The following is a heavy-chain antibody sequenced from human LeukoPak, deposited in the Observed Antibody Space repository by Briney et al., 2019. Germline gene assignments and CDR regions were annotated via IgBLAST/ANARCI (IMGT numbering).Heavy chain of an antibody. CDR1: GGSFSGYY. D-gene: IGHD5-12*01. V-gene: IGHV4-34*01. CDR3: ARGGYSGYVN. Sequence: SETLSLTCAVYGGSFSGYYWSWIRQPPGKGLEWIGEINHSGNTNYNPSLKSRVTISVDTSKNQFSLKLSSVTAADTAVYYCARGGYSGYVNWGQGTLVTVSS. J-gene: IGHJ4*02. CDR2: INHSGNT.